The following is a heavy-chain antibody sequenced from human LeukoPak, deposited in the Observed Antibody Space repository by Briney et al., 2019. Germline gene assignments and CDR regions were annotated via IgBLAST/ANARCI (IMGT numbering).Heavy chain of an antibody. CDR1: GFTFTSNA. V-gene: IGHV3-23*01. D-gene: IGHD1-26*01. CDR2: VSSSGGRT. J-gene: IGHJ4*02. Sequence: GGSLRLSCVASGFTFTSNAMSSVRQAPGKGLEWVSAVSSSGGRTYYADSVKGRLTISRDNSRNTRYLQMNSLRAEDTAVYYCAKDVGAIPLWGFDYWGQGTLVTVSS. CDR3: AKDVGAIPLWGFDY.